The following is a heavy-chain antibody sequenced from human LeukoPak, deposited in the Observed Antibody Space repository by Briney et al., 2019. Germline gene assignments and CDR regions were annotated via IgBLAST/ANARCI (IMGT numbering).Heavy chain of an antibody. J-gene: IGHJ6*02. Sequence: SETLSLTCTVSGGSISSGDYYWSWIRQPPGKGLEWFGYIYYSGSTYYNPSLKSRVTISVDTSKNQFSLKLSSVTAADTAVYYCARDVDTAMPSAYGMDVWGQGTTVTVSS. CDR2: IYYSGST. CDR3: ARDVDTAMPSAYGMDV. CDR1: GGSISSGDYY. D-gene: IGHD5-18*01. V-gene: IGHV4-30-4*01.